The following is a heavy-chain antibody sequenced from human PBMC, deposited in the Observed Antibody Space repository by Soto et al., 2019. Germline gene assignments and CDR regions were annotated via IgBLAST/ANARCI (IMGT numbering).Heavy chain of an antibody. CDR3: VKRPLKFSGSYFDY. CDR1: GFTFSTYP. D-gene: IGHD1-26*01. J-gene: IGHJ4*02. CDR2: ISGPGGST. Sequence: EVQLLDSGGGLVQPGGPLRRSCAATGFTFSTYPMSWVRQAPGKGLEWVSDISGPGGSTYYADSVRGRFTISRDNSKNTVYPQMNSLRDEDTAVYYCVKRPLKFSGSYFDYWGQGTLVTVSS. V-gene: IGHV3-23*01.